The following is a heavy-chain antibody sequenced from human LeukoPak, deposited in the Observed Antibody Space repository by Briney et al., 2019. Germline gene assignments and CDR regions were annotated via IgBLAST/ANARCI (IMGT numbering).Heavy chain of an antibody. CDR1: GGTFSSYA. Sequence: SVKVSCKASGGTFSSYAIIWVRQAPGQGLEWMGGIIPIFGTANYAQKFQGRVTITTDESTSTAYMELSSLRSEDTAVYYCARVIPQKDILTGYYLRSVAWFDPWGQGTLVTVSS. V-gene: IGHV1-69*05. J-gene: IGHJ5*02. CDR3: ARVIPQKDILTGYYLRSVAWFDP. D-gene: IGHD3-9*01. CDR2: IIPIFGTA.